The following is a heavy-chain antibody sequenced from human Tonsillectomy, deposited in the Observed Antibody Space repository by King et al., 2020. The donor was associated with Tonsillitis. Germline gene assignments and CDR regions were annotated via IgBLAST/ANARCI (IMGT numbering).Heavy chain of an antibody. Sequence: VQLVQSGAEVKKPGASVNVSCKASGYTFTSHYMHWVRQAPGQGLEWMGIINPSGGSTNYAQKFQGRVTMTRDTSTSTVYMELSSLRSEDTAVYYCGRDGIENYYGSGSYYKKFYYYYMDVWGKGTTVTVSS. J-gene: IGHJ6*03. CDR2: INPSGGST. CDR3: GRDGIENYYGSGSYYKKFYYYYMDV. CDR1: GYTFTSHY. V-gene: IGHV1-46*03. D-gene: IGHD3-10*01.